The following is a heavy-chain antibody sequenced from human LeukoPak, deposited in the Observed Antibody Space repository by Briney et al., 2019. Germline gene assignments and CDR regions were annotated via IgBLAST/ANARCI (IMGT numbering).Heavy chain of an antibody. CDR3: ARDPTRGYDILTGLSP. CDR2: ISYDGSNK. V-gene: IGHV3-30*04. CDR1: GFTFSNYA. D-gene: IGHD3-9*01. J-gene: IGHJ5*02. Sequence: GGSLRLSCAASGFTFSNYAIHWVRQAPGKGLEWVAVISYDGSNKYYADSVKGRFTISRDNSKNTLYLQMNSLRAEDTAVYYCARDPTRGYDILTGLSPWGQGTLVTVSS.